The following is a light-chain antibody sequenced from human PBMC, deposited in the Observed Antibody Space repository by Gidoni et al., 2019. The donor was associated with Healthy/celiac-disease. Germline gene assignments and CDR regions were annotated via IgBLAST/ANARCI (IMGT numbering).Light chain of an antibody. CDR3: QQYNSYSGT. J-gene: IGKJ1*01. CDR2: DAS. Sequence: DIQMTKSPSTLSASVGDRVTITCRASQSISSWLAWYQQKPGKAPKLLIYDASSLESGVPSRFSGSGSGTEFTLTISSLQPDDFATYYCQQYNSYSGTFGQXTKVEIK. CDR1: QSISSW. V-gene: IGKV1-5*01.